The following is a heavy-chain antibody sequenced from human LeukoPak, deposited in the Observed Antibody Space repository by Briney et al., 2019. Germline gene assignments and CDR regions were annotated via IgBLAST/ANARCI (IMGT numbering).Heavy chain of an antibody. V-gene: IGHV4-34*01. CDR3: ARDKLTYYYDSSGYYYVPGAFDI. Sequence: PSETLSLTCAVYGGSFSGYYWSWIRRPPGKGLEWIGEINHSGSTNYNPSLKSRVTISVDTSKNQFSLKLSSVTAADTAVYYCARDKLTYYYDSSGYYYVPGAFDIWGQGTMVTVSS. D-gene: IGHD3-22*01. CDR2: INHSGST. J-gene: IGHJ3*02. CDR1: GGSFSGYY.